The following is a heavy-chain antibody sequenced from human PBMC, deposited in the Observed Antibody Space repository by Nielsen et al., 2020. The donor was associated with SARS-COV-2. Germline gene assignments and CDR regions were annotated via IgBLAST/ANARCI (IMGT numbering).Heavy chain of an antibody. J-gene: IGHJ4*02. Sequence: GESLKISCAASGFTISSYGMSWVRQVSGKGLEWLSEIRNRGGRTRYADSVKGRFTISRDSSKNTLYLQMNSLRVDDTAVYYCATSWYHYPTSGWTPHVVHWGQGTLVTVSS. CDR1: GFTISSYG. CDR3: ATSWYHYPTSGWTPHVVH. V-gene: IGHV3-23*01. D-gene: IGHD3-10*01. CDR2: IRNRGGRT.